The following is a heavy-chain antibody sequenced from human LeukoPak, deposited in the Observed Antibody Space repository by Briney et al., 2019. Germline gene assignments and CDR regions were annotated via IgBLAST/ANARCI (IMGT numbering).Heavy chain of an antibody. CDR1: GGSISSSVYY. CDR3: ARRNNYFDY. V-gene: IGHV4-39*01. CDR2: TYYSGST. J-gene: IGHJ4*02. Sequence: SETLSLTCTVSGGSISSSVYYWGWIRQPPGKGLEWIGSTYYSGSTYYSPSLKSRVTISVDTSKNQFSLKLSSVTAADTAMYYCARRNNYFDYWGQGTLVTVSS.